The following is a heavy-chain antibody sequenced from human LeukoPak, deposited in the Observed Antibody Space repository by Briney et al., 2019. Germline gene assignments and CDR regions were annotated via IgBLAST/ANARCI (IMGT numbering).Heavy chain of an antibody. CDR1: GYTCTSYD. V-gene: IGHV1-8*01. J-gene: IGHJ4*02. CDR3: ARGGYCTNGVCLGEDY. Sequence: ASVKVSCKASGYTCTSYDINWVRQATGQGLEWMGWMNPNSGNTGYAQKFQGRVTMTRNTSISTAYMELSSLRSEDTAVYYCARGGYCTNGVCLGEDYWGQGTLVTVSP. D-gene: IGHD2-8*01. CDR2: MNPNSGNT.